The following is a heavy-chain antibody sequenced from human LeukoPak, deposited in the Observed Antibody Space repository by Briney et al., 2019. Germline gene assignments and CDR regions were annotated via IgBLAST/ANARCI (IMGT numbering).Heavy chain of an antibody. V-gene: IGHV3-7*01. CDR2: IKQDGSKK. CDR1: GFTFSIYS. D-gene: IGHD3-16*01. J-gene: IGHJ4*02. CDR3: AREGWGGFDY. Sequence: GGSLRLSCAASGFTFSIYSMNWVRQSPGKGLEWVANIKQDGSKKEYVDSVKGRFTISRDNAKNSLYLQMDSLRADDTAMYYCAREGWGGFDYWGQGTLVTVSS.